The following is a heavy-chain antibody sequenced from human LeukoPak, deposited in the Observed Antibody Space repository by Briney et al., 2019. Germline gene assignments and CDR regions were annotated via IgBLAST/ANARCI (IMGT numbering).Heavy chain of an antibody. CDR1: GGSISSGSYY. V-gene: IGHV4-61*02. J-gene: IGHJ4*02. D-gene: IGHD6-19*01. CDR3: ARNKGTKWLQFDY. Sequence: SETLSLTCTVFGGSISSGSYYWSWIRQPAGKGLEWIGRIYTSGSTNYNPSLKSRVTISVDTSKNQFSLKLSSVTAADTAVYYCARNKGTKWLQFDYWGQGTLVTVSS. CDR2: IYTSGST.